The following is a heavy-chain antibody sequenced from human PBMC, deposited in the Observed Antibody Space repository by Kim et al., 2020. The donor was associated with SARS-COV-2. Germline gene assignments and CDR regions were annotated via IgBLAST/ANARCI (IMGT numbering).Heavy chain of an antibody. D-gene: IGHD6-13*01. V-gene: IGHV4-31*03. CDR3: ARSAGSWYLLGDY. Sequence: SETLSLTCTVSGGSISSGGYYWSWIRQHPGKGLEWIGYIYYSGSTYYNPSLKSRVTISVDTSKNQFSLKLSSVTAADTAVYYCARSAGSWYLLGDYWGQGTLVTVSS. CDR1: GGSISSGGYY. J-gene: IGHJ4*02. CDR2: IYYSGST.